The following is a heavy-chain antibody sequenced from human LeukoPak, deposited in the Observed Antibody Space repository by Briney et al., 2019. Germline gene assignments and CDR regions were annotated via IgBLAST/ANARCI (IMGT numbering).Heavy chain of an antibody. CDR2: ISYTGGST. V-gene: IGHV3-23*01. CDR1: GFSFYDYA. D-gene: IGHD3-10*01. Sequence: GGSLRLSCEASGFSFYDYAMSWVRQAPGKGLEWVSTISYTGGSTYFADSVKGRFTISRDNSKNTLYLQMNSLRAEDTAVYYCAKGELLWFGELFQGGYFDYWGQGTLVTVSS. CDR3: AKGELLWFGELFQGGYFDY. J-gene: IGHJ4*02.